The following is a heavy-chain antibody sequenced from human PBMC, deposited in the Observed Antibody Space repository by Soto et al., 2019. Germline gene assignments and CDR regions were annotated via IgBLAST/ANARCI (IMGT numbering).Heavy chain of an antibody. Sequence: SVTCTVWESSIGSGGCYSSRIRQHPGKGLEWIGYIYYSGSTYYNPSLKSRVTISVDTSKNQFSLKLSSVTAADTAVYYCARTGERWILGYYFDYWGQGTLVTVSS. CDR3: ARTGERWILGYYFDY. J-gene: IGHJ4*02. CDR2: IYYSGST. V-gene: IGHV4-31*03. D-gene: IGHD2-2*03. CDR1: ESSIGSGGCY.